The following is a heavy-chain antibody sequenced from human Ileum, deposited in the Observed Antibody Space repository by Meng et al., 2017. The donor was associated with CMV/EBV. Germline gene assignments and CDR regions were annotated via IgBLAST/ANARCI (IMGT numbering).Heavy chain of an antibody. CDR3: GRDAGSTNLGFDY. Sequence: SETLSLTCTVSGGSVSSFSYYWSWIRQPPGKGLEWIGSIHYSGNTIHNPSLKSRVVISLDPSKNQVSLKVKSVTAADTAVYYYGRDAGSTNLGFDYWGQGTLVTVSS. J-gene: IGHJ4*02. CDR2: IHYSGNT. D-gene: IGHD2/OR15-2a*01. CDR1: GGSVSSFSYY. V-gene: IGHV4-61*01.